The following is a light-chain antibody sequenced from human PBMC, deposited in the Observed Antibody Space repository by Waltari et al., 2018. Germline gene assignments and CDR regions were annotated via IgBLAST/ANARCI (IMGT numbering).Light chain of an antibody. CDR1: QSVTSIY. V-gene: IGKV3-20*01. J-gene: IGKJ5*01. Sequence: EIVLTQSPGTLSLSQGERATLSCRASQSVTSIYLAWYQQKPGQAPRLLIYGASNRATGIPDRFSGSGSGIDFTLTISRLEPDDSAMYYCQQYGSSPPITFGQGTRLDIK. CDR2: GAS. CDR3: QQYGSSPPIT.